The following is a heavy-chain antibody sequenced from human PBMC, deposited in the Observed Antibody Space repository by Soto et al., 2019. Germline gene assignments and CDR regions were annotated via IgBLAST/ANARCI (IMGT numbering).Heavy chain of an antibody. CDR1: GYTFTSYG. D-gene: IGHD3-22*01. J-gene: IGHJ4*02. CDR3: ARVTRGYYDSSGYYRGGYFDY. Sequence: QVQLVQSGAEVKKPGASVKVSCKASGYTFTSYGIIWVRQAPGQGLERMGWISAYNGNTNYAQKLQGRVTMTTDTSTSTAYMGLRSLRSDDTAVYYCARVTRGYYDSSGYYRGGYFDYWGQGTLVTVSS. V-gene: IGHV1-18*04. CDR2: ISAYNGNT.